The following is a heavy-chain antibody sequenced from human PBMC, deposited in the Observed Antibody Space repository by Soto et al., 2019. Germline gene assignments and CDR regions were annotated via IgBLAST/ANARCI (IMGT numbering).Heavy chain of an antibody. J-gene: IGHJ6*02. D-gene: IGHD2-15*01. Sequence: PGGSLRLSCAASGFTFSSYGMHWVRQAPGKGLGWVAVISYDGSNKYYADSVKGRFTISRDNSKNTLYLQMNSLRAEDTAVYYCASREDIVVVVAGYYYGMDVWGQGTTVTVSS. V-gene: IGHV3-30*03. CDR1: GFTFSSYG. CDR2: ISYDGSNK. CDR3: ASREDIVVVVAGYYYGMDV.